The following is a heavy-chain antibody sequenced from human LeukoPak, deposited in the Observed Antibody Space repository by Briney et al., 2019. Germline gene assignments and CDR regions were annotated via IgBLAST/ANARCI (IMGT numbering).Heavy chain of an antibody. D-gene: IGHD3-3*01. CDR2: INHSGST. CDR3: ARGMYYDFWSGYLPYYYYGMDV. Sequence: PSETLSLTCTVSGGSVSSGGYYWSWIRQPPGKGLEWIGEINHSGSTNYNPSLKSRVTISVDTSKNQFSLKLSSVTAADTAVYYCARGMYYDFWSGYLPYYYYGMDVWGQGTTVTVSS. J-gene: IGHJ6*02. CDR1: GGSVSSGGYY. V-gene: IGHV4-61*08.